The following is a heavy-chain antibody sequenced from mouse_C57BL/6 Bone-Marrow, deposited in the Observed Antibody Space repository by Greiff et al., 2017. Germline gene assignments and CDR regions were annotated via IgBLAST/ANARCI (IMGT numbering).Heavy chain of an antibody. J-gene: IGHJ2*01. V-gene: IGHV1-81*01. CDR2: IYPRSGNA. CDR1: GYTFTSYG. Sequence: QVQLKQSGAELARPGASVKLSCKASGYTFTSYGIGWVKQRTGQGLEWIGEIYPRSGNAYSNEKLKGKATLTADKSSSTAYMVLRSLTSEVSADYCGSSQYIGWFDYWGQGTILTVSS. D-gene: IGHD5-1-1*01. CDR3: SSQYIGWFDY.